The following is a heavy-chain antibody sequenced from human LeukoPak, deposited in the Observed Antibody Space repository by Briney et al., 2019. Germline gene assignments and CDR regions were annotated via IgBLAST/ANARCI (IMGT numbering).Heavy chain of an antibody. J-gene: IGHJ1*01. V-gene: IGHV4-38-2*02. CDR3: PPFLEGYFQH. CDR1: GYSISSGYY. Sequence: PSETLSLTCTVSGYSISSGYYWGWIRQPPGKGLEWIGSIYHSGSTYYNPSLKSRVTISVDTSKNQFSLKLSSVTAADTAVYYCPPFLEGYFQHWGQGTLVTVSS. D-gene: IGHD2/OR15-2a*01. CDR2: IYHSGST.